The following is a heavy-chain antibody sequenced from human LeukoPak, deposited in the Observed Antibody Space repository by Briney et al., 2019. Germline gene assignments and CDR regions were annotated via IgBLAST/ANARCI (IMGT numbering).Heavy chain of an antibody. CDR2: ISYDGSNK. J-gene: IGHJ3*02. CDR1: DFSVNTNF. Sequence: GGSLRLSCAASDFSVNTNFMNWVRQAPGKGLEWVTVISYDGSNKYYADSVKGRFTISRDNSKNTLYLQMNSLRAEDTAVYYCARDVGYSGYRDAFDIWGQGTMVTVSS. CDR3: ARDVGYSGYRDAFDI. D-gene: IGHD5-12*01. V-gene: IGHV3-30-3*01.